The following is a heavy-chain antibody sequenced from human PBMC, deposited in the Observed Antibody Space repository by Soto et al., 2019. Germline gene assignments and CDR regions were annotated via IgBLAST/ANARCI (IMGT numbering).Heavy chain of an antibody. Sequence: SETLSLTCAVYGGSFSGYYWSWIRQPPGKGLEWIGEINHSGSTNYNPSLKSRVTISVDTSKNQFSLKLSSVTAADTAVYYCARGLRWRRTYNDYFDYRGQGTLVTVSS. V-gene: IGHV4-34*01. CDR1: GGSFSGYY. D-gene: IGHD2-21*02. CDR3: ARGLRWRRTYNDYFDY. J-gene: IGHJ4*02. CDR2: INHSGST.